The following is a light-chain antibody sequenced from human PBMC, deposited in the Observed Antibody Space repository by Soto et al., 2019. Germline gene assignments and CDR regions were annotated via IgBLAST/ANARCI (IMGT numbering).Light chain of an antibody. J-gene: IGKJ5*01. CDR3: HQYGNSPWIT. V-gene: IGKV3-20*01. CDR2: GAS. CDR1: QSVSSSY. Sequence: EIVLTQSPGTLSLSPGERATLSCRASQSVSSSYLAWYQQKPGQAPRLLIYGASSRATGIPDRFSGSGSGTDFTLTISRLETEDSAVYYCHQYGNSPWITFDKATRLEIK.